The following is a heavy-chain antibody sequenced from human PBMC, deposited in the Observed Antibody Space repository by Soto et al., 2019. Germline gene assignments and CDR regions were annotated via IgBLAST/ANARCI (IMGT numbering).Heavy chain of an antibody. D-gene: IGHD2-15*01. CDR3: VCLAVRWYRFDFDY. CDR2: INHSGST. CDR1: GGSFSGYY. J-gene: IGHJ4*02. V-gene: IGHV4-34*01. Sequence: SETLSLTCAVYGGSFSGYYWSWIRQPPGKGLEWIGEINHSGSTNYNPSLKSRVTISVDTSKNQFSLKLSSVTAADTAVFYCVCLAVRWYRFDFDYWGQGTLVIVSS.